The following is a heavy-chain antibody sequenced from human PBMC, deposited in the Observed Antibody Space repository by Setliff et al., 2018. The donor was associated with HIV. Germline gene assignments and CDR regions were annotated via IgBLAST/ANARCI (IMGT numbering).Heavy chain of an antibody. CDR1: GGSVSSSSYY. CDR3: STDSSGYYSFDY. J-gene: IGHJ4*02. Sequence: SETLSLTCTVSGGSVSSSSYYWGWLRRPPGKGLEWIASFSYSGTTYYSPSLKSRVTMSVDTSKNQFSLQLSSVTAADTAVYFCSTDSSGYYSFDYWGQGTLVTVSS. CDR2: FSYSGTT. D-gene: IGHD3-22*01. V-gene: IGHV4-39*02.